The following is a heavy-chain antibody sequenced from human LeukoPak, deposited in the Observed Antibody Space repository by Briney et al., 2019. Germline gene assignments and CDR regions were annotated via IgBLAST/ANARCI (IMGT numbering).Heavy chain of an antibody. CDR3: ARVSVLLVTRVFDY. J-gene: IGHJ4*02. CDR2: INPNSGGT. V-gene: IGHV1-2*02. CDR1: GYTFTGYY. Sequence: GASVKVSCKASGYTFTGYYMHWVRQAPGQGLEWMGWINPNSGGTNYAQKFQGRVTMTRDTSTSTAYMELRSLRSDDTAVYYCARVSVLLVTRVFDYWGQGTLVTVSS. D-gene: IGHD3-10*01.